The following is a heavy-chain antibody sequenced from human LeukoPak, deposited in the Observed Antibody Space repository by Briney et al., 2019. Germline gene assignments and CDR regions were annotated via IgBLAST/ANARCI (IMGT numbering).Heavy chain of an antibody. CDR2: IYTSGST. V-gene: IGHV4-4*07. D-gene: IGHD3-10*01. CDR1: GGSISSYY. Sequence: SETLSLTCTVSGGSISSYYWSWIRQPAGKGLEWIGRIYTSGSTNYNPSLKSRVTMSVDTSKNQFSLKLSSVTAADTAVYYCARVLNYYGSDRFDYWGQGTLVTVSS. CDR3: ARVLNYYGSDRFDY. J-gene: IGHJ4*02.